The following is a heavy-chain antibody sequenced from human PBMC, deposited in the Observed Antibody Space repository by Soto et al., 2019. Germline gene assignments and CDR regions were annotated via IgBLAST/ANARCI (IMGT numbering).Heavy chain of an antibody. D-gene: IGHD3-22*01. J-gene: IGHJ4*02. V-gene: IGHV1-2*02. CDR1: GYTFTGYY. Sequence: GASVKVSCKASGYTFTGYYMHWLRQAPGQGLEWMGWINPNSGGTNYAQKFQGRVTMTRDTSISTAYMELSRLRSDDTAVYYCARVSGYYHPFDYWGQGTLVTVSS. CDR3: ARVSGYYHPFDY. CDR2: INPNSGGT.